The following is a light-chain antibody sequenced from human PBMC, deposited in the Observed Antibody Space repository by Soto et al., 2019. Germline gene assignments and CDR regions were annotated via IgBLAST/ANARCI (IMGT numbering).Light chain of an antibody. V-gene: IGLV2-11*01. Sequence: QSALTQPRSVSGSPGQSVTISCTGTSSDVGGYNYVSWYQQHPGKAPKLMIYDVSERPSGVPDRFSGSKSGNTASLTISGLQAEDEADYYCCSYPGSYTSYVFGTGTKLTVL. CDR3: CSYPGSYTSYV. CDR2: DVS. J-gene: IGLJ1*01. CDR1: SSDVGGYNY.